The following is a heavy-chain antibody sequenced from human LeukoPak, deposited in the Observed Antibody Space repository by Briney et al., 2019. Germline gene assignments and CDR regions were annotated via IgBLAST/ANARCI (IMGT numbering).Heavy chain of an antibody. CDR1: GFTFSSYW. Sequence: GGSLRLSYAASGFTFSSYWMSWVRQAPGKGLEWVANIKQDGSEKYYVDSVKGRFTISRDNAKNSLYLQMNSLRAEDTAVYYCARDPGSYYGSGSRYYYYYYMDVWGKGTTVTVSS. V-gene: IGHV3-7*01. CDR2: IKQDGSEK. D-gene: IGHD3-10*01. J-gene: IGHJ6*03. CDR3: ARDPGSYYGSGSRYYYYYYMDV.